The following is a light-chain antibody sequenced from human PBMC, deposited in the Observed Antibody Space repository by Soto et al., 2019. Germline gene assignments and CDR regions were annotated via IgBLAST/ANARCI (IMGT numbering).Light chain of an antibody. V-gene: IGKV3-20*01. J-gene: IGKJ2*01. CDR1: QSIDSTY. CDR3: HQYNGSPPYT. Sequence: EIVLTQSPGTLSLSPGERATLSCRASQSIDSTYFAWYQQKPGQAPGLLIYGTSSRATGIPDRFSGSGSGTDFTLTINRLEPADFAVYYCHQYNGSPPYTFGQGTKLEIK. CDR2: GTS.